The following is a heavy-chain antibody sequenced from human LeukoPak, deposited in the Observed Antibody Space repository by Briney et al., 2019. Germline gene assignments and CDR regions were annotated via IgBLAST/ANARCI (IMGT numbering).Heavy chain of an antibody. V-gene: IGHV4-59*01. CDR2: IYYNGST. CDR3: ARVSPTGGLAY. CDR1: GGSFSGYY. J-gene: IGHJ4*02. D-gene: IGHD1-1*01. Sequence: SETLSLTCAVYGGSFSGYYWIWIRQPPGKGLEWIGYIYYNGSTNYNPSLKSRVALSVDTSKNQFSLKVNSVTPTDAAVYFCARVSPTGGLAYWGQGALVTVSS.